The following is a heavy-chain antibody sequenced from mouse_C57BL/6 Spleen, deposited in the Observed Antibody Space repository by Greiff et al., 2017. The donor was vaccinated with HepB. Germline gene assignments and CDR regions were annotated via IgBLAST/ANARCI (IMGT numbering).Heavy chain of an antibody. CDR1: GFNIKDDY. CDR3: TTEGFHITTVVAKAMDY. Sequence: EVQLQQSGAELVRPGASVKLSCTASGFNIKDDYMHWVKQRPEQGLEWIGWIDPENGDTEYASKFQGKATITADTSSNTAYLQLSSLTSEDTAVYYCTTEGFHITTVVAKAMDYWGQGTAVTVSA. V-gene: IGHV14-4*01. D-gene: IGHD1-1*01. J-gene: IGHJ4*01. CDR2: IDPENGDT.